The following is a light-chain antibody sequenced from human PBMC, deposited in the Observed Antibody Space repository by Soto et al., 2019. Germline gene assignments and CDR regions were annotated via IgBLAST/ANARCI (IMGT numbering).Light chain of an antibody. CDR3: QQSHSAPT. V-gene: IGKV1-39*01. J-gene: IGKJ1*01. CDR1: QNIDTF. Sequence: DIPMTQSPSSLSASVGDSVTISCRSSQNIDTFLNWYQQKAGEAPKLLIRSSTTLQDGVPSRFTGSGSGTEFALTIGSLQPEDFASYYCQQSHSAPTVGQGTKV. CDR2: SST.